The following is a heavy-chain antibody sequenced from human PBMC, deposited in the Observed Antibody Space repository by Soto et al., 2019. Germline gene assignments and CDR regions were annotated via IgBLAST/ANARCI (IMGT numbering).Heavy chain of an antibody. Sequence: EVQLLESGGGLVQPGGSLRLSCAASGFTFSSYAMSWVRQAPGKGLEWVSAISGSGGSTYYADSVKGRFTISRDNSKNTLYLQMNSLRAEDTAVYYCGKDGEGYCSGGSCYFSDYWGQGTLVTVSS. J-gene: IGHJ4*02. D-gene: IGHD2-15*01. CDR2: ISGSGGST. CDR1: GFTFSSYA. CDR3: GKDGEGYCSGGSCYFSDY. V-gene: IGHV3-23*01.